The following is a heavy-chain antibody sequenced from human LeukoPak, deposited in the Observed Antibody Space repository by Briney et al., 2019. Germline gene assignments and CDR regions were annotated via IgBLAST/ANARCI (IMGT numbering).Heavy chain of an antibody. Sequence: ASVKVSCKASGGTFSSYAISWVRQAPGQGLEWMGRIIPILGIANYAQKFQGRVTITADKSTSTAYMELSSLRSEDTAVYYCARELIAAAAIFDYWGQGTLVTVSS. D-gene: IGHD6-13*01. CDR1: GGTFSSYA. CDR3: ARELIAAAAIFDY. J-gene: IGHJ4*02. CDR2: IIPILGIA. V-gene: IGHV1-69*04.